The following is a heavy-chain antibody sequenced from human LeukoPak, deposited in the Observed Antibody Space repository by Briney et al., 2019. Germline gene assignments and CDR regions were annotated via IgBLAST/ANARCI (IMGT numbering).Heavy chain of an antibody. V-gene: IGHV3-48*03. D-gene: IGHD1-26*01. CDR2: ISSSGGTN. CDR3: ARATYSGSYLGL. CDR1: GFTFNTYE. Sequence: GGSLRLACAASGFTFNTYEMNWVRQAPGKGLEWVSYISSSGGTNFYADSVKGRFTISRDNAKNSLYLQINSLRAEDTAIYYCARATYSGSYLGLWGQGTLVTVSS. J-gene: IGHJ5*02.